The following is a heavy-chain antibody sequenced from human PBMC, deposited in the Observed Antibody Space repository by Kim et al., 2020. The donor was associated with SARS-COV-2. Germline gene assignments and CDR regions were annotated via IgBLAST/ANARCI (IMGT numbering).Heavy chain of an antibody. V-gene: IGHV5-51*01. D-gene: IGHD6-19*01. Sequence: SPSSEGQVTMSADKSINTAYLQWSSLKASDTAMYYCARRDYNSGWFFDFWGQGTLVTVSS. J-gene: IGHJ4*02. CDR3: ARRDYNSGWFFDF.